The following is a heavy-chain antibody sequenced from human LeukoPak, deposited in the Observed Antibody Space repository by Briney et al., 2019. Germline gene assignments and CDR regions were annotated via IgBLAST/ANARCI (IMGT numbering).Heavy chain of an antibody. CDR2: IKPSDGST. CDR3: ARGGVGPAAGPLHFDY. D-gene: IGHD6-13*01. Sequence: ASVKVSCKASGYTFTSYNMHWVRQAPGQGLECMGMIKPSDGSTTYAQNFQGRVSMTRDTSTSTVYMEVSSLRSDDTAVYYCARGGVGPAAGPLHFDYWGQGTLVTVSS. CDR1: GYTFTSYN. V-gene: IGHV1-46*01. J-gene: IGHJ4*02.